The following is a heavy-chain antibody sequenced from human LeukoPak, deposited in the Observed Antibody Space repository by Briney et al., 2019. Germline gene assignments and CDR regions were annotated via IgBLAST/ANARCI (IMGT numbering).Heavy chain of an antibody. CDR2: IRHDGNKK. V-gene: IGHV3-30*02. D-gene: IGHD6-19*01. CDR3: ARDPSSGWYLKGWFDP. CDR1: GFTFSDYG. Sequence: GGSLRLSCGASGFTFSDYGMLWVRQAPGKGLDWVAFIRHDGNKKLYADSVKGRFTISRDNAKNSLYLQMNSLRAEDTAVYYCARDPSSGWYLKGWFDPWGQGTLVTVSS. J-gene: IGHJ5*02.